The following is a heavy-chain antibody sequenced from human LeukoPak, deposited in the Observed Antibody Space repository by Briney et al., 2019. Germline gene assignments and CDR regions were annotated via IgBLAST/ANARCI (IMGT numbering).Heavy chain of an antibody. CDR2: IQFHGSDI. Sequence: GGSLRLSCAASGFTFTNSGMHWVRQAPGRGLEWVAFIQFHGSDIFYADSVEGRFTISRDNSKNTLYLQMNSLRPEDTAVYYCAKDNPIEKVPGLGPGSWGQGTLVTVSS. J-gene: IGHJ5*02. CDR3: AKDNPIEKVPGLGPGS. D-gene: IGHD2-2*01. CDR1: GFTFTNSG. V-gene: IGHV3-30*02.